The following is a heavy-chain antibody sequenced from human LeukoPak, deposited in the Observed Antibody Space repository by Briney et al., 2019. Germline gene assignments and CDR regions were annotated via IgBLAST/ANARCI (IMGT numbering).Heavy chain of an antibody. CDR3: AREGEDSSGYYSDDAFDI. CDR2: IYTSGTT. CDR1: GGSISSGSDY. V-gene: IGHV4-61*02. D-gene: IGHD3-22*01. Sequence: SETLSLTCTVSGGSISSGSDYWSWIRQPAGKGLECIGRIYTSGTTNYNPSLKSRVTILVDTSKNQFSLKLSSVTAADTAVYYCAREGEDSSGYYSDDAFDIWGQGTMVTVSS. J-gene: IGHJ3*02.